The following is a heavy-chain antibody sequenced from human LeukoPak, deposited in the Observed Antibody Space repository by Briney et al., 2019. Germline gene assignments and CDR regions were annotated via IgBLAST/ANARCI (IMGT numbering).Heavy chain of an antibody. CDR3: ARLVYCSSTSCFPLDY. CDR1: GYTFTGYY. CDR2: INPNSGGT. Sequence: ASVKVSCKASGYTFTGYYMHWVRQAPGQGLEWMGWINPNSGGTNYAQKFQGRVTMTRDTSISTAYMELSRLRSDDTAVYYCARLVYCSSTSCFPLDYWGQGTLVTVSS. V-gene: IGHV1-2*02. J-gene: IGHJ4*02. D-gene: IGHD2-2*01.